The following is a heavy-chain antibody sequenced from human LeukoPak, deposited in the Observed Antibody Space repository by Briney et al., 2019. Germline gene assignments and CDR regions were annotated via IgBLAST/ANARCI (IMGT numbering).Heavy chain of an antibody. D-gene: IGHD3-3*01. CDR2: IYTSGST. CDR1: GGSISSGSYY. CDR3: ARESQYYDFWSGYSETYSAIDY. J-gene: IGHJ4*02. V-gene: IGHV4-61*02. Sequence: SQTLSLTCTVSGGSISSGSYYWSWIRQPAGKGLEWIGRIYTSGSTNCNPSLKSRVTISVDTSKNQFSLKLSSVTAADTAVYYCARESQYYDFWSGYSETYSAIDYWGQGTLVTVSS.